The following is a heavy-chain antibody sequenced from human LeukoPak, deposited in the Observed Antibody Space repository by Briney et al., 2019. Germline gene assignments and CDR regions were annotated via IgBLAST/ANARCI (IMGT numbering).Heavy chain of an antibody. CDR3: AKDGHATYHYCHMDV. CDR2: ISASGGAT. J-gene: IGHJ6*03. D-gene: IGHD2-15*01. V-gene: IGHV3-23*01. CDR1: GFTFSSHV. Sequence: QPGGALRLSCAVSGFTFSSHVMSWVRQAPGKGLEWVSCISASGGATWYGDSVQGRFTISRDNSKNTVFLQMNDLRADDTAIYYCAKDGHATYHYCHMDVWGKGTMVTVSS.